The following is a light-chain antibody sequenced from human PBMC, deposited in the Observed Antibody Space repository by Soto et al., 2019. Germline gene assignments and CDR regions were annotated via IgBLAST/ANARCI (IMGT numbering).Light chain of an antibody. V-gene: IGLV1-40*01. CDR3: QSYDSSLSGGV. CDR1: SSNIGAGYD. J-gene: IGLJ3*02. CDR2: GNS. Sequence: QSVLTQPPSVSGAPGQRVTISCTGSSSNIGAGYDVHWYQQFPGAAPKLLIYGNSHRPSGVPDRFSGSKSVTSASLAITGLQAEDEADFSCQSYDSSLSGGVFGGGTQLTVL.